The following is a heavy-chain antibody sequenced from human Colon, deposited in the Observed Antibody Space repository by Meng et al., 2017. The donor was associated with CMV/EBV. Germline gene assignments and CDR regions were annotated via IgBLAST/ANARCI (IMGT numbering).Heavy chain of an antibody. CDR1: GYTFTYNY. J-gene: IGHJ4*02. V-gene: IGHV1-2*02. CDR3: ARGKNYYDSSGYRKGLDY. Sequence: QVQRAEAGDKVKLPGAQVKVSCNASGYTFTYNYMHWVRHAPGQGLEWMGWLNPHSGGTNFAQKFQGRATMTRDTSISTAYMELSRLRSDDTAVYYCARGKNYYDSSGYRKGLDYWGQGTLVTVSS. D-gene: IGHD3-22*01. CDR2: LNPHSGGT.